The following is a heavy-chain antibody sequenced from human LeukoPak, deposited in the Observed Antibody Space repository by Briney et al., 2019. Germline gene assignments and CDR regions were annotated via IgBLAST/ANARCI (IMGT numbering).Heavy chain of an antibody. V-gene: IGHV3-23*01. CDR2: ISGSGGST. CDR3: AKDSAVRQQLVFYFDY. J-gene: IGHJ4*02. CDR1: GFTFSSYA. D-gene: IGHD6-13*01. Sequence: GGSLRLSCAASGFTFSSYAMSWVRQAPGKGLEWVSAISGSGGSTYYADSVKGRFTISRDNSKNTLYLQMSSLRAEDTAVYYCAKDSAVRQQLVFYFDYWGQGTLVTVSS.